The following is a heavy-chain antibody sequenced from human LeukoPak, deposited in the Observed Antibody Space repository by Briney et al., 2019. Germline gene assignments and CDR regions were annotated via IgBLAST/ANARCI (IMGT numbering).Heavy chain of an antibody. J-gene: IGHJ4*02. Sequence: ASVKVSCKASGYTFTGYYMHWVRQAPGQGLEWMGWINPNSGGTNYAQKFQGRVTMTRDTSISTAYMELSRLRSDDTAVYYCARETWIQLSSLGYWGQGTLVTVSS. V-gene: IGHV1-2*02. CDR3: ARETWIQLSSLGY. D-gene: IGHD5-18*01. CDR2: INPNSGGT. CDR1: GYTFTGYY.